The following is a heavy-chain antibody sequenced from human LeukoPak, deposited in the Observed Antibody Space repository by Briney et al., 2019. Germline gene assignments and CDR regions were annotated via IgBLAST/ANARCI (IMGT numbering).Heavy chain of an antibody. V-gene: IGHV1-2*02. J-gene: IGHJ5*02. CDR1: GYSFTDYY. CDR3: ARADRLHGGPYLIGP. D-gene: IGHD2-21*01. CDR2: INPNSGGT. Sequence: ASVKVSCKTSGYSFTDYYMHWVRQASGQGLEWMGWINPNSGGTSSAQKFQGRVTMTRDTPISTVYMEVSWLTSDDTAIYYCARADRLHGGPYLIGPWGQGTLVTVSS.